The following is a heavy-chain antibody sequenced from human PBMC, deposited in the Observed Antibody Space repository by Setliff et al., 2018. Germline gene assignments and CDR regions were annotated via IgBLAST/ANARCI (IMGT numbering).Heavy chain of an antibody. CDR2: ITHTGTTGST. Sequence: PSETLSLTCAAYGGTFTYYYWTWIRQSPAKGLEWIGEITHTGTTGSTKYNPSLKSRVTMSIDTSKNQFSLKLSSVTAADTAVYYCVRMSGFLYMDVWGKGTTVTVSS. D-gene: IGHD3-3*01. CDR3: VRMSGFLYMDV. CDR1: GGTFTYYY. J-gene: IGHJ6*03. V-gene: IGHV4-34*08.